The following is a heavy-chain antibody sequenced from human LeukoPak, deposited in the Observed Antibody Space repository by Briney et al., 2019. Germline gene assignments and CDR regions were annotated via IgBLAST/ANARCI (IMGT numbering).Heavy chain of an antibody. J-gene: IGHJ4*02. Sequence: GGSLRLSCAASGFPFSTYSMNWVRRAPGKGLEWVSSMGSSNSYIYYADSVKGRLTISRDDAKNSLYLQMNSLRAEDTAVYYCVGASAGNRPFDYWGQGTLLTVSS. CDR1: GFPFSTYS. D-gene: IGHD1-14*01. V-gene: IGHV3-21*01. CDR3: VGASAGNRPFDY. CDR2: MGSSNSYI.